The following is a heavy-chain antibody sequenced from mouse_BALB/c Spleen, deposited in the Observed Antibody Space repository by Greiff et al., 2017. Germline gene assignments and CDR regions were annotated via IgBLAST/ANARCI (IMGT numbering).Heavy chain of an antibody. CDR2: IDPANGNT. CDR1: GFNIKDTY. D-gene: IGHD2-1*01. Sequence: VQLKESGAELVKPGASVKLSCTASGFNIKDTYMHWVKQRPEQGLEWIGRIDPANGNTKYDPKFQGKATITADTSSNTAYLQLSSLTSEDTAVYYCARYGNYLYYAMDYWGQGTSVTVSS. CDR3: ARYGNYLYYAMDY. J-gene: IGHJ4*01. V-gene: IGHV14-3*02.